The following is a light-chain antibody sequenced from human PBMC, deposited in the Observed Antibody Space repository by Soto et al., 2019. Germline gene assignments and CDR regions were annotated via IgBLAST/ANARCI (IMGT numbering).Light chain of an antibody. J-gene: IGKJ1*01. CDR2: GAS. CDR3: QQYNKWPLT. V-gene: IGKV3-15*01. Sequence: EVEMTQSPATLSVSPGDGAALSCRASQGVGSNLAWYQQKPGQAPRLLVYGASTRASGVPARFSGSGSGTEFTLTISSLGSEDFAVYYCQQYNKWPLTFGQGTKVEIK. CDR1: QGVGSN.